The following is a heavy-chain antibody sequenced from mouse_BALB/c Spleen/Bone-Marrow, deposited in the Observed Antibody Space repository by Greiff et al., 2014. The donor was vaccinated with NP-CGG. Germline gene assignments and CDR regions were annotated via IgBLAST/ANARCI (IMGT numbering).Heavy chain of an antibody. V-gene: IGHV1-61*01. CDR2: IYPSDSET. J-gene: IGHJ1*01. Sequence: VHLVQSGAELVRPGASVKLSCKASDYSFTNYWMHWVKQRPGQGLEWIGMIYPSDSETRLNQKFKDKATLTVDKSSSTAYMQLSSTTSKDSAVYYCARDGSDGWCFDDWGEGTTVTVSS. D-gene: IGHD1-1*01. CDR3: ARDGSDGWCFDD. CDR1: DYSFTNYW.